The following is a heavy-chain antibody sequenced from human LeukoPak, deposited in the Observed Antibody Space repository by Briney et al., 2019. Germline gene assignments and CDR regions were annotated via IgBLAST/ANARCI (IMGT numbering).Heavy chain of an antibody. J-gene: IGHJ4*02. CDR3: ARGSRSSTSCYLNY. V-gene: IGHV4-34*01. Sequence: SETLSLTCAVYGGSFSGYYWSWIRQPPGKGLEWIGEINHSGSTNYNPSLKSRVTISVDTSKNQLSLKLSSVTAADTAVYYCARGSRSSTSCYLNYWGQGTLVTASS. D-gene: IGHD2-2*01. CDR1: GGSFSGYY. CDR2: INHSGST.